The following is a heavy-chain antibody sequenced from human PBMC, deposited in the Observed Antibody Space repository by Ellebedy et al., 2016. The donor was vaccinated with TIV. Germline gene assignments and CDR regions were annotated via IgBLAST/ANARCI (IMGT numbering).Heavy chain of an antibody. CDR3: ARDPALPRGRFDT. Sequence: MPGGSLRLSCAASGFIFTNYGMHWIRQPPGKGLEWIGSIYYSGSAYYNPSLKSRVTVSVDTSKNQFSLNLGSVTAADTAVYYCARDPALPRGRFDTWGQGTLVTVSS. V-gene: IGHV4-38-2*02. CDR2: IYYSGSA. CDR1: GFIFTNYG. J-gene: IGHJ5*02.